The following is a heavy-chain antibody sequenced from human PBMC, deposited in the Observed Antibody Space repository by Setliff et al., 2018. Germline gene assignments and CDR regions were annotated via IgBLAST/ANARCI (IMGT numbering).Heavy chain of an antibody. CDR2: IHYRGTT. J-gene: IGHJ4*02. CDR1: GASISSGTYY. D-gene: IGHD3-3*01. V-gene: IGHV4-39*01. CDR3: ALSRPPDFWSGYTHFDY. Sequence: PSETLSLTCTVSGASISSGTYYWAWIRQPPGKGLEWIGRIHYRGTTYSNASLASRLTISVDTAKNQFSLKLSSVTAADTAVYYCALSRPPDFWSGYTHFDYWGQGTLVTVSS.